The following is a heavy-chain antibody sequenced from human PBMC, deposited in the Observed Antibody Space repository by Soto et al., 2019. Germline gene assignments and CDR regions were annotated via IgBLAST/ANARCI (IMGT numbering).Heavy chain of an antibody. Sequence: GGSLRLSCAASGFTFSNYAMHWVRQAPGKGLEWVSYISSSGSTIYYADSVKGRFTISRDNAKNSLYLQMNSLRAEDTAVYYCASRRDIVVVPAALDYWGQGTLVTVSS. CDR1: GFTFSNYA. CDR3: ASRRDIVVVPAALDY. J-gene: IGHJ4*02. V-gene: IGHV3-48*03. CDR2: ISSSGSTI. D-gene: IGHD2-2*01.